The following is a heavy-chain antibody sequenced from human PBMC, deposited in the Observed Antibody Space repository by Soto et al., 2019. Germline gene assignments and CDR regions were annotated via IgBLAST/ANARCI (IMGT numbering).Heavy chain of an antibody. CDR1: GYTFTDYY. V-gene: IGHV1-2*02. CDR3: ARAGLTTLELATTY. CDR2: IHPNSGVT. Sequence: ASVKVSCKASGYTFTDYYMHWVRQSPGQGLEWMGWIHPNSGVTKFPQKFQGRVIMTRDTSISTVHMELSRLTSDDTAIYYCARAGLTTLELATTYWGQGTLVTVSS. D-gene: IGHD5-12*01. J-gene: IGHJ4*02.